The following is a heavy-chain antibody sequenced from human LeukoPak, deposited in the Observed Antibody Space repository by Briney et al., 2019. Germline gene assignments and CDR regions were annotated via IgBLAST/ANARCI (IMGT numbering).Heavy chain of an antibody. J-gene: IGHJ4*02. CDR3: ARIDLADGVAAAEIHFDY. CDR2: ISAYNGNT. CDR1: GYTFTSYG. D-gene: IGHD6-13*01. Sequence: ASVKVSCKASGYTFTSYGISWVRQAPGQGLEWMGWISAYNGNTNYAQKLQGRVTMTTDTSTSTAYMELRSLRSDDTAVYYCARIDLADGVAAAEIHFDYWGQGTLVTVSS. V-gene: IGHV1-18*01.